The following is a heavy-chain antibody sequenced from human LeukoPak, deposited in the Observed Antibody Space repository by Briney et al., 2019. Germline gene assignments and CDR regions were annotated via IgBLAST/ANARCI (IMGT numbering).Heavy chain of an antibody. Sequence: PGGSLRLSCAASGFAFSNYGMHWVRQAPGKGLEWVALIWFDGSNKYYADSVKGRFTISRDNSNNTLYLQMNSLRAEDTAVYYCAREDQLDYWGQGTLVTVSS. V-gene: IGHV3-33*01. J-gene: IGHJ4*02. CDR3: AREDQLDY. CDR2: IWFDGSNK. CDR1: GFAFSNYG.